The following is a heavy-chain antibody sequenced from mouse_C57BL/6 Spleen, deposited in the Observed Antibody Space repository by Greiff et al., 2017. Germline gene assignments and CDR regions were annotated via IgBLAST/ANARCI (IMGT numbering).Heavy chain of an antibody. V-gene: IGHV3-6*01. CDR2: ISYDGSN. J-gene: IGHJ3*01. CDR3: ARDEDDLAWIAY. CDR1: GYSITSGYY. Sequence: VQLQQSGPGLVKPSQSLTLTCSVPGYSITSGYYWNWIRQFPGNKLEWMGYISYDGSNNYNPSLKKRISITRDTSKNQFFLKLNSVTTEDTATYYCARDEDDLAWIAYWGQGTLVTVSA.